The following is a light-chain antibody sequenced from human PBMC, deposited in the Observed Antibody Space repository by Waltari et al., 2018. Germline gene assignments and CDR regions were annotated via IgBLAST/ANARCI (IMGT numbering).Light chain of an antibody. CDR3: QHYESLPVT. J-gene: IGKJ1*01. Sequence: EIVLTQSQGTLSLSPGERATLSCRASQSLRIYLAWYRQKPGQAHRLLIYHASTRATGMPDRLGGSGSGTDFSLTISKLEPEDFVLYYCQHYESLPVTFGQGTKVEIK. CDR1: QSLRIY. CDR2: HAS. V-gene: IGKV3-20*01.